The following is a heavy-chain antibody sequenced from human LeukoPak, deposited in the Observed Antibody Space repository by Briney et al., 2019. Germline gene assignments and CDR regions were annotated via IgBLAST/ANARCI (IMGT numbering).Heavy chain of an antibody. J-gene: IGHJ4*02. Sequence: GRSLRLSCAASGFTFSSYGMHWVRQAPGKGLEWVAFIRFDGSNKYSADSVKGRFTISRDNSKNTLYLQMNSLRAEDTAVYYCAKGGESGYTYGPVTFFDYWGQGTLVTVSS. CDR2: IRFDGSNK. CDR3: AKGGESGYTYGPVTFFDY. D-gene: IGHD5-18*01. V-gene: IGHV3-30*02. CDR1: GFTFSSYG.